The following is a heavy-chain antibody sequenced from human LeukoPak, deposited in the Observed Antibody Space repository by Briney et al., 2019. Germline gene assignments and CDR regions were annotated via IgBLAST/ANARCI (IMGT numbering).Heavy chain of an antibody. D-gene: IGHD4-17*01. V-gene: IGHV3-23*01. CDR2: ISGSGGST. J-gene: IGHJ3*02. CDR3: AKGDYGDYEYAFDI. CDR1: GFTFSNYA. Sequence: GGSLRLSCAASGFTFSNYAMSWVRQAPGRGLEWVSAISGSGGSTYYADSVKGRFTISRDNSKNTLYLQMNSLRAEDTAVYYCAKGDYGDYEYAFDIWGQGTMVTVSS.